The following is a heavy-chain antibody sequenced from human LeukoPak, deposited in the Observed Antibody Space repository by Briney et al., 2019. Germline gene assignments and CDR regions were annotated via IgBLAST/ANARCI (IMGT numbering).Heavy chain of an antibody. CDR2: IYPGDSDT. CDR1: GYSFTSYW. CDR3: ARRGDSSGYYYGYYFDY. D-gene: IGHD3-22*01. J-gene: IGHJ4*02. V-gene: IGHV5-51*01. Sequence: GESLKISCKGSGYSFTSYWIGWVRQMPGKGVEWMGIIYPGDSDTRYSPSFQGQVTISADKSISTAYLQWSSLKASDTAMYYCARRGDSSGYYYGYYFDYLGQGTLVTGSS.